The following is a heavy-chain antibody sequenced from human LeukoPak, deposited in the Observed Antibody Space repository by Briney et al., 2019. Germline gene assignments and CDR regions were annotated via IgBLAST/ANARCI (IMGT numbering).Heavy chain of an antibody. CDR1: GFTFSSYD. V-gene: IGHV3-13*01. D-gene: IGHD2-2*01. Sequence: GGSLRLSCAASGFTFSSYDMHWVRQATGKGLEWVSAIGTAGDTYYSDSVKARFTISRENAKNSLYLQMNSLRAGDTAVYYCARDLTNCTSTSCFLRYGMDVWGQGTTVTVSS. CDR3: ARDLTNCTSTSCFLRYGMDV. J-gene: IGHJ6*02. CDR2: IGTAGDT.